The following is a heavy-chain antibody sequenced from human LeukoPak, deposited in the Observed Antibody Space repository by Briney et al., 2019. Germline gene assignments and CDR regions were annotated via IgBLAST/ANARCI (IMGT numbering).Heavy chain of an antibody. D-gene: IGHD3-10*01. Sequence: GSSVKASCKASGGTFSSYAISWVRQAPGQGLEWMGGIIPIFGTANYAQKFQGRVTITTDESTSTAYMELSSLRSEDTAVYYCARNKHYYGSGSYYNRYDYWGQGTLVTVSS. CDR3: ARNKHYYGSGSYYNRYDY. CDR2: IIPIFGTA. J-gene: IGHJ4*02. CDR1: GGTFSSYA. V-gene: IGHV1-69*05.